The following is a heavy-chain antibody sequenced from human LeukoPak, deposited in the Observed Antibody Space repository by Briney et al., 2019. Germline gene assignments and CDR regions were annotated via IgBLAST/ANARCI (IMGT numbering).Heavy chain of an antibody. CDR1: GYTFTSYY. CDR2: INPSGVST. V-gene: IGHV1-46*01. CDR3: ARNSCGLIRGYSYGCDY. D-gene: IGHD5-18*01. Sequence: GASVNVSFTASGYTFTSYYMHWVRPAPGQGLGWRGIINPSGVSTSYAQKFQGSVTMTRDMSTSPVYMELSSVRSEDTAVYYCARNSCGLIRGYSYGCDYWGQGTLVTVSS. J-gene: IGHJ4*02.